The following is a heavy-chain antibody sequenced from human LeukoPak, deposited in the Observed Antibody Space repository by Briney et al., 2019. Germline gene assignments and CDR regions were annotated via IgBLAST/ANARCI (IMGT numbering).Heavy chain of an antibody. D-gene: IGHD2-15*01. CDR1: GFTFSSYG. V-gene: IGHV3-21*01. CDR2: ISSSSSYI. J-gene: IGHJ4*02. CDR3: ARQVVPASGFDY. Sequence: GGTLRLSCAASGFTFSSYGMNWVRQAPGKGLEWVSPISSSSSYIYYADSVKGRFTISRDNAKNSLYLQMNSLRAEDTAVYYCARQVVPASGFDYWGQGTLVTVSS.